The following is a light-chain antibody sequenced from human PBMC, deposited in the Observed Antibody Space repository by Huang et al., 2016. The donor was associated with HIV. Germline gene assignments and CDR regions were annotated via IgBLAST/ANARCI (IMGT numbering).Light chain of an antibody. CDR1: QSLSGN. CDR2: ATS. Sequence: EIVMTPSPATLSVSPGETVALSCRASQSLSGNLAWYQHKPGQTPRLLIYATSIRAAGVPGRFSGSGSGSECTLTISSLLSEDSAVYYCQHYNDWPRTCGQGTKLEIK. J-gene: IGKJ2*01. CDR3: QHYNDWPRT. V-gene: IGKV3D-15*01.